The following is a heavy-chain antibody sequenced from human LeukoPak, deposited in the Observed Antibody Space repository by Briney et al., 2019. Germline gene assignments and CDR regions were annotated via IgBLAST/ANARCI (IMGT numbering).Heavy chain of an antibody. D-gene: IGHD5-18*01. CDR2: IWYDGSNK. Sequence: GGSLRLSCAASGFTFSSYGMHWVRRAPGKGLEWVAVIWYDGSNKYYADSVKGRFTISRDNSKNTLYLQMNSLRAEDTAVYYCAKHGYSYGRDYYFDYWGQGTLVTVSS. CDR1: GFTFSSYG. V-gene: IGHV3-33*06. J-gene: IGHJ4*02. CDR3: AKHGYSYGRDYYFDY.